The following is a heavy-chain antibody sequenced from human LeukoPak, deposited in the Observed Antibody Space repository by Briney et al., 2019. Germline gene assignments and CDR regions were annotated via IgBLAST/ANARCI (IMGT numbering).Heavy chain of an antibody. CDR2: ISGSGGST. Sequence: PGGSLRLSCAASGFTFDDYGMSWVRQAPGKGLEWVSAISGSGGSTYYADSVKGRFTISRDNSKNTLYLQMNSLRAEDTAVYYCLRVSGSYYLYPDYWGQGTLVTVSS. J-gene: IGHJ4*02. CDR3: LRVSGSYYLYPDY. D-gene: IGHD1-26*01. V-gene: IGHV3-23*01. CDR1: GFTFDDYG.